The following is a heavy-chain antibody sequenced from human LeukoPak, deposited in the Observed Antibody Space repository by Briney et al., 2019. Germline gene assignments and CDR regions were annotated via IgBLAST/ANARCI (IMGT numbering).Heavy chain of an antibody. Sequence: ASVKVSCKASGYTFTAYHMHWVRQAPGQGLEWVGWINPKRGGTNYAQKFQGRVTMTRDTSISTAYMELSRLRSDDTAVYSCARGAEFYYYMDVWGTGTTVTISS. CDR1: GYTFTAYH. V-gene: IGHV1-2*02. CDR2: INPKRGGT. J-gene: IGHJ6*03. D-gene: IGHD2/OR15-2a*01. CDR3: ARGAEFYYYMDV.